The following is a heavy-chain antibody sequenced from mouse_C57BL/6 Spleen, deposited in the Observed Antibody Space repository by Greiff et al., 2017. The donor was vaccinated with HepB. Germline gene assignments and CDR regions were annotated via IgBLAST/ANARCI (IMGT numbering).Heavy chain of an antibody. CDR2: IYPGGGDT. CDR1: GYAFSSSW. CDR3: ARDGSSQLFAY. V-gene: IGHV1-82*01. Sequence: QVQLQQSGPELVKPGASVKISCKASGYAFSSSWMNWVKQRPGKGLEWIGRIYPGGGDTNYNGKFKGKATLTADKSSSTAYIQLSNLTSEDSAVYFCARDGSSQLFAYWGQGTLVTVSA. J-gene: IGHJ3*01. D-gene: IGHD1-1*01.